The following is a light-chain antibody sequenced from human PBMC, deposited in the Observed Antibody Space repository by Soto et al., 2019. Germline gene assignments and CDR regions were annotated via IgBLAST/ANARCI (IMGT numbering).Light chain of an antibody. V-gene: IGLV2-14*01. CDR3: CSYTSTTTWV. Sequence: QSALTQPASVSGSPGQSITISCTGTSSDIGVYNYVSWYQHHPGKAPKLMIYEVSNRPSGVSNRFSGSKSGNTASLTISGLLAEDEADYYCCSYTSTTTWVFGGGTQLTVL. CDR1: SSDIGVYNY. J-gene: IGLJ3*02. CDR2: EVS.